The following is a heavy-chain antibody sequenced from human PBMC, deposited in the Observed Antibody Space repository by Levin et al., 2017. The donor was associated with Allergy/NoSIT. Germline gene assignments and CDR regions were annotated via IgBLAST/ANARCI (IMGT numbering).Heavy chain of an antibody. CDR3: ARRGSSARGPDYYGMDV. CDR1: GYTFTSYA. V-gene: IGHV7-4-1*02. Sequence: GESLKISCKASGYTFTSYAMNWVRQAPGQGLEWMGWINTNTGNPTYAQGFTGRFVFSLDTSVSTAYLQISSLKAEDTAVYYCARRGSSARGPDYYGMDVWGQGTTVTVSS. J-gene: IGHJ6*02. CDR2: INTNTGNP. D-gene: IGHD6-6*01.